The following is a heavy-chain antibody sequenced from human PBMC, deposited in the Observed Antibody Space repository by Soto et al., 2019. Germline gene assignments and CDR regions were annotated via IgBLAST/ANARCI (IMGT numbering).Heavy chain of an antibody. D-gene: IGHD3-22*01. Sequence: SVKVSCKASGGTFSSYAISWVRQAPGQGLEWMGGIIPIFGTANYAQKFQGRVTITADEPTSTAYMELSSLRSEDAAVYYCARYDANLYYYDRSGPHAFDIWGQGTMVTVSS. CDR2: IIPIFGTA. CDR3: ARYDANLYYYDRSGPHAFDI. CDR1: GGTFSSYA. J-gene: IGHJ3*02. V-gene: IGHV1-69*13.